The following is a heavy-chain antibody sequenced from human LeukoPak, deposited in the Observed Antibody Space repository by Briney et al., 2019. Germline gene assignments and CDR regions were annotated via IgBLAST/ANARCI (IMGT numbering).Heavy chain of an antibody. CDR2: ISGSGGST. J-gene: IGHJ5*02. CDR1: GFTFSSYA. Sequence: GGSLRLSCAASGFTFSSYAMSWVRQAPGKGLEWVSAISGSGGSTYYADSVKGRFTISRDNSKNTLYLQMNSLRAEDTAVYYCAKDHVWSQVPSWFDPWGQGTLVTVSS. CDR3: AKDHVWSQVPSWFDP. V-gene: IGHV3-23*01. D-gene: IGHD3-10*01.